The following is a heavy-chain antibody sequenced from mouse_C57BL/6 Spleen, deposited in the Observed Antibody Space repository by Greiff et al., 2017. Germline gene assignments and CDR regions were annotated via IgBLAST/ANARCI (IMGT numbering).Heavy chain of an antibody. J-gene: IGHJ1*03. Sequence: VQLQQSGPGLVKPSQSLSLTCSVTGYSITSGYYWNWIRQFPGNKLEWMGYISYDGSNNYNPSLKNRISITRDTSKNQFFLKLNSVTTEDTATYYCARYTTVSHWYFDVWGTGTTVTVSS. V-gene: IGHV3-6*01. CDR2: ISYDGSN. D-gene: IGHD1-1*01. CDR1: GYSITSGYY. CDR3: ARYTTVSHWYFDV.